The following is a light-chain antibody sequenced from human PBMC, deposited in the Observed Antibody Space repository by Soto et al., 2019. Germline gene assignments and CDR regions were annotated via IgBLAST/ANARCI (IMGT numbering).Light chain of an antibody. Sequence: EIVLTQSPGTLSLSPGERATLSCRASQYVSSSLAWYQQKPGQAPRLLIYGASTRATAIPDRFSGSGSGTAFSLTISRLEPEDFAVYYCQQFGSSPPVTFGQGTRLEIK. V-gene: IGKV3-20*01. CDR2: GAS. J-gene: IGKJ5*01. CDR3: QQFGSSPPVT. CDR1: QYVSSS.